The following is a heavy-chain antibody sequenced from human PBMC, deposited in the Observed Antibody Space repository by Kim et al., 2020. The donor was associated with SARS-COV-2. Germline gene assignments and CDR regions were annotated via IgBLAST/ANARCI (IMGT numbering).Heavy chain of an antibody. CDR3: AKTVAGTISWYFDL. CDR1: GFTFSSYA. D-gene: IGHD6-19*01. CDR2: ISGSGGST. J-gene: IGHJ2*01. V-gene: IGHV3-23*01. Sequence: GGSLRLSCAASGFTFSSYAMSWVRQAPGKGLEWVSAISGSGGSTYYADSVKGRFTISRDNSNNTLYLQMNSLRAEDTAVYYCAKTVAGTISWYFDLWGRGTLVTVSS.